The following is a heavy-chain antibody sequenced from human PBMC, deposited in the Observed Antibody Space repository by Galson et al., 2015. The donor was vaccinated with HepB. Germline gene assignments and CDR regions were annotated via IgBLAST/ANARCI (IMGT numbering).Heavy chain of an antibody. V-gene: IGHV1-69*13. CDR2: ITLIFDTT. Sequence: SVKVSCKASGGPLRGYAINWVRQAPGQGLEWMGRITLIFDTTYYAQKFQGRLTITADESTSTAYMELSSLTSEDTAVYYCARGSLTTIRNYFDYWGQGTLVTVAS. J-gene: IGHJ4*02. CDR1: GGPLRGYA. D-gene: IGHD4-11*01. CDR3: ARGSLTTIRNYFDY.